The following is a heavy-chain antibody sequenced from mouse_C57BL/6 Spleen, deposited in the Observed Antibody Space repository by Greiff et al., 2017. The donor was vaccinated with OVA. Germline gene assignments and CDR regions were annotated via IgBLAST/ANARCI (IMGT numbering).Heavy chain of an antibody. J-gene: IGHJ2*01. D-gene: IGHD1-1*01. V-gene: IGHV1-61*01. Sequence: VQLQQPGAELVRPGSSVKLSCKASGYTFTSYWMDWVKQRPGQGLEWIGNIYPSDSETHYNQKFKDKATLTVDKSSSTAYMQLRSLTSEDSAVYYCARGVTTVVATDYWGQGTTLTVSS. CDR1: GYTFTSYW. CDR2: IYPSDSET. CDR3: ARGVTTVVATDY.